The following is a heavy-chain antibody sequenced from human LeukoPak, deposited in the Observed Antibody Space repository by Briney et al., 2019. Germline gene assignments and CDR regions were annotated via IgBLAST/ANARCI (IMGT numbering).Heavy chain of an antibody. CDR2: ITYDGSEK. J-gene: IGHJ3*02. V-gene: IGHV3-30*03. D-gene: IGHD1-26*01. CDR1: GFTFRIYN. Sequence: GRSLRLSCAASGFTFRIYNMHWVRQAPGKGLEWVAVITYDGSEKYYAESVKGRFTISRDNSKNTLYLQMNSLRAEDTAVYYCARDREWELLIDAFDIWGQGTMVTVSS. CDR3: ARDREWELLIDAFDI.